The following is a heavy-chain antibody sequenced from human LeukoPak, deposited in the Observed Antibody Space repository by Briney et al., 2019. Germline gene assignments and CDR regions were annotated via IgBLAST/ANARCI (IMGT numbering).Heavy chain of an antibody. CDR1: GGSISSYY. Sequence: PSETLSLTCTVSGGSISSYYWSWIRQPPGKGLEWIGYIYYSGSTNYNPSLKSRVTISVDTSKNQFSLKLSSVTAADTAVYYCAREWWVAATLYYFDYWGQGTLVTVSS. D-gene: IGHD2-15*01. CDR2: IYYSGST. J-gene: IGHJ4*02. V-gene: IGHV4-59*01. CDR3: AREWWVAATLYYFDY.